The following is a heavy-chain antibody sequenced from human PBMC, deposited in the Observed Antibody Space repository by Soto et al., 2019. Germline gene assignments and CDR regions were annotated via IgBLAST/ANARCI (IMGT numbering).Heavy chain of an antibody. D-gene: IGHD3-16*02. V-gene: IGHV1-58*01. CDR1: GFTFTSSA. J-gene: IGHJ4*02. CDR2: IVVGSGNT. CDR3: AAGSLLGGLSWHFWRFDY. Sequence: GASVKVSCKASGFTFTSSAVQWVRQARGQRLEWIGWIVVGSGNTNYAQKFQERVTITRDMSTSTAYMELSSLRSEDTAVYYCAAGSLLGGLSWHFWRFDYWGQGTLVTVSS.